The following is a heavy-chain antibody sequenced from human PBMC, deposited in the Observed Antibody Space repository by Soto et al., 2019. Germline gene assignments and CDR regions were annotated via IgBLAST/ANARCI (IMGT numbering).Heavy chain of an antibody. CDR1: GFTFSSYG. J-gene: IGHJ3*02. CDR2: IWYDGSNK. Sequence: QVQLVESGGGVVQPGRSLRLSCAASGFTFSSYGMHWVRQAPGKGLEWVAVIWYDGSNKYYADSVKGRFTISRDNSKHTLYLQMNSLRAEDTAVYYCASLARLDAFDIWGQGTMVTVSS. D-gene: IGHD6-6*01. V-gene: IGHV3-33*01. CDR3: ASLARLDAFDI.